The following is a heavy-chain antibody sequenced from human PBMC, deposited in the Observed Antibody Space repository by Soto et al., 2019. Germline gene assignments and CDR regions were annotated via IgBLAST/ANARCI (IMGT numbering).Heavy chain of an antibody. D-gene: IGHD6-13*01. CDR2: IIPIFGTA. CDR3: ARYSSSWYYFDY. J-gene: IGHJ4*02. CDR1: GGTFSSYA. Sequence: ASVKVSCKASGGTFSSYAISWGRQAPGQGLEWMGGIIPIFGTANYAQKFQARVTITADESTSTAYMELSSLRSEDTAVYYCARYSSSWYYFDYWGQGTLVTVSS. V-gene: IGHV1-69*13.